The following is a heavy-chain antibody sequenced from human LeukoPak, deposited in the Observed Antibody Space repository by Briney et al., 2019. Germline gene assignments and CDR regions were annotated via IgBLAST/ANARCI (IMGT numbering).Heavy chain of an antibody. D-gene: IGHD4-17*01. CDR2: IKQDETPK. V-gene: IGHV3-7*01. CDR1: GFTFSRHW. Sequence: PGGSLRLSCEASGFTFSRHWMNWVRRAPGKGLEWVASIKQDETPKYNVNLVKGRFTISSDNAKTSLYLQMNSLGVDDTSVYYCVRGPNYGDYVDFLDYWGQGTLVTVSS. CDR3: VRGPNYGDYVDFLDY. J-gene: IGHJ4*02.